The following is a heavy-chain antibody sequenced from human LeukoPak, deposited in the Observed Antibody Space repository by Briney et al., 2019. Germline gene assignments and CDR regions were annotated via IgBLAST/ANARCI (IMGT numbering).Heavy chain of an antibody. V-gene: IGHV4-39*01. D-gene: IGHD3-22*01. Sequence: SETLSLTCTVSGGSISSSSYYWGWIRQPPGKGLEWVVCIFFSASTNYTPSLKSRVTISVDTTKNQLSLKLSAVTAADTAVYYCARWGYCYDTFAAYWSQGTLVTVSS. CDR2: IFFSAST. CDR3: ARWGYCYDTFAAY. J-gene: IGHJ4*02. CDR1: GGSISSSSYY.